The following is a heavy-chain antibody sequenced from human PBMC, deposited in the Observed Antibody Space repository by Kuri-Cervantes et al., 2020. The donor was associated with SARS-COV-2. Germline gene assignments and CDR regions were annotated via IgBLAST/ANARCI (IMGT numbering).Heavy chain of an antibody. J-gene: IGHJ4*02. Sequence: ESLKISCTVSRGSIDRSPYYWGWIRQPPGKGLEWIGYIYYSGSTNYNPSLKSRVTISVGTSKNQFSLKLSSVTAADTAVYYCARTYYDSSGPDYWGQGTLVTVSS. CDR1: RGSIDRSPYY. CDR3: ARTYYDSSGPDY. V-gene: IGHV4-61*05. CDR2: IYYSGST. D-gene: IGHD3-22*01.